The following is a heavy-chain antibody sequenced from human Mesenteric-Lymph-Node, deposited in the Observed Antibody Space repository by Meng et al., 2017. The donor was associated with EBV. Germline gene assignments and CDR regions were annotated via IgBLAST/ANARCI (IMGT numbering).Heavy chain of an antibody. CDR2: IYHSGST. CDR3: ARALFSSTWYKSFYFDS. CDR1: CYFFSSVTFW. J-gene: IGHJ4*02. V-gene: IGHV4-4*02. D-gene: IGHD6-13*01. Sequence: LPGSGPRLVKRSGPLSLSCAVSCYFFSSVTFWWSWVRQTPGKGLECIGEIYHSGSTHYNPSLKSRVTMSVDKSKNQFSLTLSSVTAADTAVYYCARALFSSTWYKSFYFDSWGQGTLVTVSS.